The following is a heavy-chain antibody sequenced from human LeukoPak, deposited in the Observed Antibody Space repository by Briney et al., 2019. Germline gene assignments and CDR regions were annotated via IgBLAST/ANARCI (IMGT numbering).Heavy chain of an antibody. J-gene: IGHJ5*02. CDR1: GYTFIDYY. V-gene: IGHV1-2*02. D-gene: IGHD3-10*01. CDR3: ARVKVRNMVRGVIITLDP. Sequence: ASVKVSCKASGYTFIDYYIHWVRQAPGQRLEWIGWIKPTGGGTHYTQKLQGRVTMTTDTSTSTAYMELRSLRSDDTAVYYCARVKVRNMVRGVIITLDPWGQGTLVTVSS. CDR2: IKPTGGGT.